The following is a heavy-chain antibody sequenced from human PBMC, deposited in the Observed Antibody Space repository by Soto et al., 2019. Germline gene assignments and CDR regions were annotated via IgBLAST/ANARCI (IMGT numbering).Heavy chain of an antibody. V-gene: IGHV4-39*01. Sequence: SETLSLTCTVSGDSISSRNYYWGWIRQPPGKGLEWIGSLYDSGSTHYNTSLKSRDSISVDTSKKQFSLKLSSVTASDTAVYCCARHQGSGWYDYFDYWGQGTLVTVSS. D-gene: IGHD6-19*01. CDR2: LYDSGST. J-gene: IGHJ4*02. CDR1: GDSISSRNYY. CDR3: ARHQGSGWYDYFDY.